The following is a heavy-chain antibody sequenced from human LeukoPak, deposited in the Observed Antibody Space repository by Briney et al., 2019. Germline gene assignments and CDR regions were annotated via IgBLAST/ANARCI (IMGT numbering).Heavy chain of an antibody. J-gene: IGHJ4*02. CDR3: AKVRSLPKSIAAAGPIDY. Sequence: GSLRLSCAASGFTFSSFAMSWVRQAPGKGPEWVSTVTGSGGTTYYADSVKGRFNISRDNSKNTLFLQMDSLRAEDTAIYYCAKVRSLPKSIAAAGPIDYWGQGTLVTVSS. CDR2: VTGSGGTT. CDR1: GFTFSSFA. V-gene: IGHV3-23*01. D-gene: IGHD6-13*01.